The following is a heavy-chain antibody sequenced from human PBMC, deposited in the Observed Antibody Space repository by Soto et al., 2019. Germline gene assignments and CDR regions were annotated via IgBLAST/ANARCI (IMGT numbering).Heavy chain of an antibody. Sequence: SETLSLTCTVSGGSISSYYWSWIRQPPGKGLEWIGYIYYSGSTNYNPSLKSRVTISVGTSKNQFSLKLSSVTAADTAVYYCARDRVMTGYFDYWGQGTLVTVSS. CDR3: ARDRVMTGYFDY. V-gene: IGHV4-59*01. D-gene: IGHD2-21*01. J-gene: IGHJ4*02. CDR1: GGSISSYY. CDR2: IYYSGST.